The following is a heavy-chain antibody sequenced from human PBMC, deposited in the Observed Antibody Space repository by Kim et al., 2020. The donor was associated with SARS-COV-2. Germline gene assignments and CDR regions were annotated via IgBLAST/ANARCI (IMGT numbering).Heavy chain of an antibody. Sequence: GRTLYADSVKGRLTISKDSSEHSLYMQRNSLTIEDSALYYCAKEKARIWDYWGQGTLVTVSS. J-gene: IGHJ4*02. CDR2: GRT. V-gene: IGHV3-43*01. D-gene: IGHD3-3*02. CDR3: AKEKARIWDY.